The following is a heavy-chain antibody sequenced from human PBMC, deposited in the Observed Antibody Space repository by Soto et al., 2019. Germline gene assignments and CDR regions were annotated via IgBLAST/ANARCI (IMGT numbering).Heavy chain of an antibody. Sequence: REQRLEWIGWIVVGSGNTNYAQKFQERVTITRDMSTSTAYMELSSLRSEDTAVYYCAAEGTNYWDYYFGYRGQGTLVTVSS. CDR3: AAEGTNYWDYYFGY. D-gene: IGHD4-4*01. J-gene: IGHJ4*02. CDR2: IVVGSGNT. V-gene: IGHV1-58*01.